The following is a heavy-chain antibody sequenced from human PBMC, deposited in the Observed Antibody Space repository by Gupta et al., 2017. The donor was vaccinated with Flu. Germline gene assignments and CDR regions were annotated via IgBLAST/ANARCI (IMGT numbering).Heavy chain of an antibody. J-gene: IGHJ1*01. V-gene: IGHV1-3*01. Sequence: QVHLVQSGAEVKKPGASVKVSCKAPDHMFSRYAMYWVRQDPGQRLEWMGRINAADGDTRYSQKCQGRITITTDTSASTAYMELSSLRSEDTADYYCARGAAYCSNGVCSWGYDFQDWGQGTLVTVSS. CDR3: ARGAAYCSNGVCSWGYDFQD. D-gene: IGHD2-8*01. CDR2: INAADGDT. CDR1: DHMFSRYA.